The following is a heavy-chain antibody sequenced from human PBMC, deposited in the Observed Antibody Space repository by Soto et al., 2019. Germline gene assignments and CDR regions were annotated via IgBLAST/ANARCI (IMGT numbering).Heavy chain of an antibody. J-gene: IGHJ5*02. V-gene: IGHV1-58*02. Sequence: SVKVSCKASGFTFTSSAMQWVRQARGQRLEWIGWIVVGSGNTNYAQKFQERVTITRDMSTSTAYMELSSLRSEDTAVYYCAADPAITTKIYSWFDPWGQGPLVTVSS. CDR3: AADPAITTKIYSWFDP. D-gene: IGHD4-4*01. CDR2: IVVGSGNT. CDR1: GFTFTSSA.